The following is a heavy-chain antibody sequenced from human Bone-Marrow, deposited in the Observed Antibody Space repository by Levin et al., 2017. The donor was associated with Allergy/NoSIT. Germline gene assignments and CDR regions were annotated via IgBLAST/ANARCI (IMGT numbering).Heavy chain of an antibody. CDR1: GFTFNKDW. V-gene: IGHV3-15*01. Sequence: GGSLRLSCTASGFTFNKDWMTWVRQAPGKGLEWVGGIRSKVNGGTTDHAAPVKGRFAISRDDSKDTLYLQMNSLKTEDTAVYYCATERAGAFDMWGQGTMVTVSS. CDR3: ATERAGAFDM. CDR2: IRSKVNGGTT. J-gene: IGHJ3*02.